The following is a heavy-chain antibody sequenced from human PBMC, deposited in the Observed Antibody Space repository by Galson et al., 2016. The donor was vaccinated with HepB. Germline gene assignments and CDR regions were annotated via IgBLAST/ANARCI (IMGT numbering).Heavy chain of an antibody. CDR3: AKRHEYCPPVGCSVDY. Sequence: SLRLSCAASGFTFSNYGMHWVRQAPGKGLEWVAADSMDGRRKFYADSVKGRFTISRDNSNNILFLQMSSLRADDTAVYFCAKRHEYCPPVGCSVDYWGQGTLVSVSS. V-gene: IGHV3-30*18. CDR1: GFTFSNYG. D-gene: IGHD2/OR15-2a*01. J-gene: IGHJ4*02. CDR2: DSMDGRRK.